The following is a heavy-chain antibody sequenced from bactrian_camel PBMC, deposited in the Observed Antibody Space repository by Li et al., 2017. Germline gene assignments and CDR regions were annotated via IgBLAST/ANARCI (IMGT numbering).Heavy chain of an antibody. J-gene: IGHJ7*01. CDR1: GFTQDLNC. CDR2: IFLRDDIT. V-gene: IGHV3S63*01. Sequence: VQLVESGGGSVQPESSLTLSCLVSGFTQDLNCLGWFRQDRGNQREAVASIFLRDDITDYSDSVKGRFTISQDNVKNTVYLQMNSLKSEDTGVYYCAVRLPTTPAYGPSWGEEGEARDCRINDVYGMHFWGKGTQVTVS. D-gene: IGHD4*01.